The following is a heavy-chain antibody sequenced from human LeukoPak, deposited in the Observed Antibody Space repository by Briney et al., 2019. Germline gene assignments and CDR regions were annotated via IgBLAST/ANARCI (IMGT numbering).Heavy chain of an antibody. J-gene: IGHJ4*02. V-gene: IGHV1-2*02. CDR3: ARDPSGESSGYPFDY. Sequence: ASVRVSCKASGYAFSGYYMQWVRQAPGQGLEWMGWINSDSTATNFAQKFQGRVTLTRDTSISTAYMELSRLRFDDTAVYYCARDPSGESSGYPFDYWGQGTLVTVSS. CDR1: GYAFSGYY. D-gene: IGHD3-22*01. CDR2: INSDSTAT.